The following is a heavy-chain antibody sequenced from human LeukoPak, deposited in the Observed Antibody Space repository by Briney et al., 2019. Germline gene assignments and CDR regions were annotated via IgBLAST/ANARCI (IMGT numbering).Heavy chain of an antibody. D-gene: IGHD3-22*01. Sequence: GRSLRLSCAASGFTFSSYAMHWVRQAPGKGLEWVAVISYDGSNKYYADSVKGRFTISRDNSQNTLYLQMNSLRAEDTAVYYCAREPSTGDSSEFDYWGQGTLVTVSS. V-gene: IGHV3-30-3*01. CDR2: ISYDGSNK. CDR3: AREPSTGDSSEFDY. CDR1: GFTFSSYA. J-gene: IGHJ4*02.